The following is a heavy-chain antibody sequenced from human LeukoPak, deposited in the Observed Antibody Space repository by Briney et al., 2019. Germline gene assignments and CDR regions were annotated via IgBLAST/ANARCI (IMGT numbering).Heavy chain of an antibody. V-gene: IGHV4-39*01. Sequence: SETLSLTCTVSGGSISSSSYYWGWIRQPPGKGLEWIGSIYYSGSTYYTPSLKSRVTISVDTSKNQFSLKLSSVTAADTAVYYCARNWNHDYWGQGTLVTVSS. CDR2: IYYSGST. J-gene: IGHJ4*02. D-gene: IGHD1-1*01. CDR1: GGSISSSSYY. CDR3: ARNWNHDY.